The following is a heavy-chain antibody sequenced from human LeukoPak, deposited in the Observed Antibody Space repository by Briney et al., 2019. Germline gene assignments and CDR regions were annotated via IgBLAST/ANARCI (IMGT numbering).Heavy chain of an antibody. Sequence: SQTLSLTCTVSGGSISSGGYYWSWIRQPPGKGLEWIGYIYYSGSTYYNPSLKSRVTISVDTSKNQFSLKLSSVTATDTAVYYCARGRGLLWFGELMLTVFDPWGQGTLVTVSS. D-gene: IGHD3-10*01. CDR2: IYYSGST. CDR3: ARGRGLLWFGELMLTVFDP. CDR1: GGSISSGGYY. V-gene: IGHV4-30-4*08. J-gene: IGHJ5*02.